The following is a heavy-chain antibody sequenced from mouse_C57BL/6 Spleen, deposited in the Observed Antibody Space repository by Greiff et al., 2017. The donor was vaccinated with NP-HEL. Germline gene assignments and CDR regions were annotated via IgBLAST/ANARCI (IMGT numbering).Heavy chain of an antibody. CDR3: ASQISHAMDY. Sequence: VKLQQSGAELVKPGASVKLSCKASGYTFTSYWMHWVKQRPGQGLEWIGYINPSSGYTKYNQKFKDKAPLTADKSSSTAYMQLSSLTYEDSAVYYCASQISHAMDYWGQGTSVTVSS. CDR2: INPSSGYT. J-gene: IGHJ4*01. V-gene: IGHV1-7*01. D-gene: IGHD6-2*01. CDR1: GYTFTSYW.